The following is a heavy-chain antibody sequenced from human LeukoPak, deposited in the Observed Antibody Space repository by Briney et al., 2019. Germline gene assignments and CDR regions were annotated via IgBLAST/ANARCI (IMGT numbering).Heavy chain of an antibody. CDR2: ISSSSSYI. Sequence: PGGSLRLSCAASGFTFSSYSMNWVRQAPGKGLEWVSSISSSSSYIYYADSVKGRFTISRDNSKNTLYLQMNSLRAEDTAVYYCAKAVALYCSSTSCYFDYWGRGTLVTVSS. V-gene: IGHV3-21*04. J-gene: IGHJ4*02. CDR1: GFTFSSYS. D-gene: IGHD2-2*01. CDR3: AKAVALYCSSTSCYFDY.